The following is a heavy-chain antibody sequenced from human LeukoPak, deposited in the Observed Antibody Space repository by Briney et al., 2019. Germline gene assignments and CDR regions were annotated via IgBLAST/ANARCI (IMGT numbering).Heavy chain of an antibody. Sequence: GASVKVSCKASGYTFTSYYMHWVRQAPGQGLEWMGIINPSGGSTSYAQKFPGRVTMTRDTSTSTVYMELSSLRSEDTAVYYCARVPLRAGVSYSETGDYWGQGTLVTVSS. CDR2: INPSGGST. J-gene: IGHJ4*02. CDR1: GYTFTSYY. D-gene: IGHD6-13*01. CDR3: ARVPLRAGVSYSETGDY. V-gene: IGHV1-46*01.